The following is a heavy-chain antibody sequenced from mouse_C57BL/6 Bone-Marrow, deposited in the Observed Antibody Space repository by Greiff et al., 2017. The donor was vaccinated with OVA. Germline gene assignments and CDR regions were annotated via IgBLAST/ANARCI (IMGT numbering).Heavy chain of an antibody. CDR1: GYTFTSYW. V-gene: IGHV1-55*01. D-gene: IGHD1-1*01. Sequence: QVQLQQPGAELVKPGASVKMSCKASGYTFTSYWITWVKQRPGQGLEWIGDIYPGSGSTNYNEKFKSKATLTVDTSSSTAYMQLSSLTSEDSAVYYCARRYYGSNTYWYFDVWGTGTTVTVSS. J-gene: IGHJ1*03. CDR3: ARRYYGSNTYWYFDV. CDR2: IYPGSGST.